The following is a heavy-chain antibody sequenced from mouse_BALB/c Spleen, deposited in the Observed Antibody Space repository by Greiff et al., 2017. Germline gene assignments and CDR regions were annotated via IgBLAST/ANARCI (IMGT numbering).Heavy chain of an antibody. Sequence: VQLQESGAELARPGASVKMSCKASGYTFTSYTMHWVKQRPGQGLEWIGYINPSSGYTNYNQKFKDKATLTADKSSSTAYMQLSSPTSEDSAVYYCARGGRRLLFDYWGQGTTLTVSS. V-gene: IGHV1-4*01. D-gene: IGHD1-2*01. CDR3: ARGGRRLLFDY. CDR2: INPSSGYT. J-gene: IGHJ2*01. CDR1: GYTFTSYT.